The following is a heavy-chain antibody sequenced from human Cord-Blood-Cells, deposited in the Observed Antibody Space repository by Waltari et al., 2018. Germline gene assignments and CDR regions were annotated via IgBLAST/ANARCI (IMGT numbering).Heavy chain of an antibody. Sequence: QLQLQESGPGLVKPSETLSLTCTVSGGSISSSSYYWGWIRQPPGKGLEWIGSIYYSGSTYYNPSLKSRVTISVDTSKNQFSLKLSSVTAADTAVYYCARRIQLWLDAFDIWGQGTMVTVSS. J-gene: IGHJ3*02. V-gene: IGHV4-39*01. CDR2: IYYSGST. CDR1: GGSISSSSYY. D-gene: IGHD5-18*01. CDR3: ARRIQLWLDAFDI.